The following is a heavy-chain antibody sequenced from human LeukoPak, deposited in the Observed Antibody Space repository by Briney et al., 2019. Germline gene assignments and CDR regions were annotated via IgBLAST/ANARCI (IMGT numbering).Heavy chain of an antibody. CDR3: AKALQSLYYCSGGSCYSVAY. Sequence: GGSLRLSCAASGFTFSSYAMSWVRQVPGKGLEWVSAISGSGGGTYYADSVKGRFTISRDNSKNTLYLQMNSLRAEDTAVYYCAKALQSLYYCSGGSCYSVAYWGQGTLVTVSS. CDR2: ISGSGGGT. CDR1: GFTFSSYA. D-gene: IGHD2-15*01. V-gene: IGHV3-23*01. J-gene: IGHJ4*02.